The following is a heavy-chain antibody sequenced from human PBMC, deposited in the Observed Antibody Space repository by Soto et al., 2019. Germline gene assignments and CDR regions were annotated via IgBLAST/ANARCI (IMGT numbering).Heavy chain of an antibody. V-gene: IGHV2-5*02. D-gene: IGHD1-1*01. CDR1: GFSLTSRPVG. CDR3: ADRGDMNGNWDQGYLDN. CDR2: IYWDDDK. J-gene: IGHJ4*02. Sequence: QITLKESGPTRVKPTQTLTLTCSFSGFSLTSRPVGVAWIRQPPGKALEWLAVIYWDDDKRYSPSLKSRLTIPKDTSTNQVVLTMAYMDPVDTATYFCADRGDMNGNWDQGYLDNWGQGILVTVSS.